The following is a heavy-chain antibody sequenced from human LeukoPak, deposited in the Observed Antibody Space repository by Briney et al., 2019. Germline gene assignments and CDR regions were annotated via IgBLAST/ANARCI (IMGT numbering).Heavy chain of an antibody. V-gene: IGHV1-46*01. CDR1: GYTFTSYY. CDR2: INPSGGST. D-gene: IGHD3-10*01. J-gene: IGHJ4*02. CDR3: GREWSYSFFDY. Sequence: ASVKVSCKASGYTFTSYYMHWVRQAPGQGLEWTGIINPSGGSTSYAQKFQGRVTMTRDTSTSIVYMELSSLRSEDTAVYYCGREWSYSFFDYWGQGTLVTVSS.